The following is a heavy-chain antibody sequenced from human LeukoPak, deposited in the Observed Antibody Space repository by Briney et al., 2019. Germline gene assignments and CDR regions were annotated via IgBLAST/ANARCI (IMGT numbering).Heavy chain of an antibody. CDR2: IRYDGSNK. V-gene: IGHV3-30*02. CDR1: GFTFSSYG. Sequence: GGSLRLSCAASGFTFSSYGMHWVRQAPGKGLEWVAFIRYDGSNKYYADSVKGRFTISRDNSKNTLYLQMNNLRPEDTAVYYCAKAMTLGLYHYYYMDVWGKGTTVTVSS. J-gene: IGHJ6*03. CDR3: AKAMTLGLYHYYYMDV. D-gene: IGHD2/OR15-2a*01.